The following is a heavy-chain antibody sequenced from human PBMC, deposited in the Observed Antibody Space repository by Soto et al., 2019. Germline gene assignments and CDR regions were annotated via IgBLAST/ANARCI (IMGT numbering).Heavy chain of an antibody. D-gene: IGHD3-10*01. J-gene: IGHJ6*02. CDR3: ARGPYGPWRMDV. Sequence: GASVKVSCKASGGTFSSYAISWVRQAPGQGLEWMGGINPIFGTANYAQKFQGRVTITTDESTSTAYMELSSLRSEDTAVYYCARGPYGPWRMDVWGQGTTVTVSS. CDR1: GGTFSSYA. V-gene: IGHV1-69*05. CDR2: INPIFGTA.